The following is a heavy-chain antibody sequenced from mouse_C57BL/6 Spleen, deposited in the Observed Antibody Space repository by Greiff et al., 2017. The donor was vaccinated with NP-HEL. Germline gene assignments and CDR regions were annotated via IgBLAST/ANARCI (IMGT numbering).Heavy chain of an antibody. Sequence: LQESGAELASPGASVTLSCKASGYTFTDHIMNWVKKRPGQGLEWIGRLYPVSGETNYNQKFMGKATFSVDRSSSTVYMVLNSLTSEDSAGYYWGRSHYSKEVAMGYWGQAASVTVAS. CDR3: GRSHYSKEVAMGY. CDR2: LYPVSGET. V-gene: IGHV1-11*01. CDR1: GYTFTDHI. D-gene: IGHD2-5*01. J-gene: IGHJ4*01.